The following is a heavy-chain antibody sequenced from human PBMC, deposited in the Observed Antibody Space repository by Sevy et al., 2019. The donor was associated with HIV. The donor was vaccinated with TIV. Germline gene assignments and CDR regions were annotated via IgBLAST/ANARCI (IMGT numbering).Heavy chain of an antibody. CDR3: ARSPVAVAGTRPFDY. V-gene: IGHV3-21*01. D-gene: IGHD6-19*01. Sequence: GGSLRLSCAASGFTFNDYSMNWVRQAPGKGLEWVSSISSRSTYIYYADSVNGRFTISRDNAKNSLYLQMNSLRAEDTAVYYCARSPVAVAGTRPFDYWGQGTLVTVSS. CDR2: ISSRSTYI. CDR1: GFTFNDYS. J-gene: IGHJ4*02.